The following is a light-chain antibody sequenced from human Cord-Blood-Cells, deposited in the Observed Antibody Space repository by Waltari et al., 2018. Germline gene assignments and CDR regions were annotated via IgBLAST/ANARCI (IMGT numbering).Light chain of an antibody. CDR1: SSNIGSNT. CDR2: SNN. J-gene: IGLJ1*01. Sequence: QSVLTQPPSASGTPGQRVTISCSGSSSNIGSNTVNWYQQLPGTAPKLIIYSNNQRPSGVPDRFSCSKSGTSASLAISGLESEDEADYYCAAWDDSLNGYVFGTGTKVTVL. V-gene: IGLV1-44*01. CDR3: AAWDDSLNGYV.